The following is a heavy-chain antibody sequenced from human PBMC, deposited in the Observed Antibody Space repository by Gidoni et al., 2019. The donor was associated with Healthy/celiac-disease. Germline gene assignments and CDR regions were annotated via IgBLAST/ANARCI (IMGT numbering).Heavy chain of an antibody. J-gene: IGHJ6*02. D-gene: IGHD2-2*01. CDR1: GFTFSSYA. CDR2: ISGSGGST. CDR3: AAHCSSTSCSTALYYYYGMDV. Sequence: EVQLLESGGGLVQPGGSLRLSCAASGFTFSSYAMHWVRQAPGKGLEWVSAISGSGGSTYYADSVKGRFTISRDNSKNTLYLQMNSLRAEDTAVYYCAAHCSSTSCSTALYYYYGMDVWGQGTTVTVSS. V-gene: IGHV3-23*01.